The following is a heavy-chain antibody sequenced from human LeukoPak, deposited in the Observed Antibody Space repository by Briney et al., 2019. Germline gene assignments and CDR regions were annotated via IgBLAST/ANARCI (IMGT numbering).Heavy chain of an antibody. D-gene: IGHD4-17*01. CDR2: INWNGGST. CDR3: ARKRTTVTPFDY. CDR1: GFTFDDYG. Sequence: GGSLRLSCAASGFTFDDYGMSWVRQAPGKGLEWVPGINWNGGSTGYADSVKGRFTISRDNAKNSLYLQMNSLRAEDTALYYCARKRTTVTPFDYWGQGTLVTVSS. J-gene: IGHJ4*02. V-gene: IGHV3-20*04.